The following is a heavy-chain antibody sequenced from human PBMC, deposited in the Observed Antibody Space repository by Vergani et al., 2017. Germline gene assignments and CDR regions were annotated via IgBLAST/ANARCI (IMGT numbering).Heavy chain of an antibody. D-gene: IGHD6-13*01. CDR1: GFTFSSYS. CDR3: ARGSSSWTALVGY. V-gene: IGHV3-21*01. Sequence: EVQLVESGGGLVKPGGSLRLSCAASGFTFSSYSMNWVRQAPGKGLEWVSSISSSSSYIYYADSVKGRFTISRDNAKNSLYLQMNSLRAEDTAVYYCARGSSSWTALVGYWGQGTLVTVSS. CDR2: ISSSSSYI. J-gene: IGHJ4*02.